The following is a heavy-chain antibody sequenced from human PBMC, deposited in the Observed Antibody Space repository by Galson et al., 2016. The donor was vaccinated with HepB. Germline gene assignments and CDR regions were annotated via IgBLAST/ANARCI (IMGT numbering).Heavy chain of an antibody. D-gene: IGHD2-15*01. J-gene: IGHJ4*02. CDR2: WYYRGRP. CDR3: ARSKGLGSCSGGDRFEPLDH. V-gene: IGHV4-39*07. CDR1: GGSISSSSFY. Sequence: SETLSLTCTVSGGSISSSSFYWGWIRQPPGKGLEWIGSWYYRGRPFNNPALRSRVSISVDTSKNQFSLQLNSVTAADTATYYCARSKGLGSCSGGDRFEPLDHWGQGILVTVSS.